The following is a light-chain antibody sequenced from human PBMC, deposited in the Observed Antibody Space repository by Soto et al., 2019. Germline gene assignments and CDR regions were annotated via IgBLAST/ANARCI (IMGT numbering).Light chain of an antibody. V-gene: IGLV2-14*03. Sequence: QSVLTQPASVSGSPGQSITISCTGTSSDVGGYNYVSWYQHHPGKAPKLVIYDVSNRPSGVSDRFSGSKSGNTASLTISGLQDEDEADYYCASYTTSTPYVFGRGTKVTVL. CDR1: SSDVGGYNY. CDR2: DVS. CDR3: ASYTTSTPYV. J-gene: IGLJ1*01.